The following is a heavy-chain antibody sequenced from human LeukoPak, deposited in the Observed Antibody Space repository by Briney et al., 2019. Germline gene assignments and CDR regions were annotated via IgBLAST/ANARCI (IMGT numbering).Heavy chain of an antibody. Sequence: GGSLRLSCAASGFTFNNSWMTWVRQAPGKGLEWVAKINQDGSEKYYEDSVKGRFTISRDNANKSLYLQMNSLRAEDTAVYYCARQQSTDGYGMDVWGQGTTVTVSS. CDR1: GFTFNNSW. CDR3: ARQQSTDGYGMDV. J-gene: IGHJ6*02. V-gene: IGHV3-7*02. CDR2: INQDGSEK. D-gene: IGHD1-1*01.